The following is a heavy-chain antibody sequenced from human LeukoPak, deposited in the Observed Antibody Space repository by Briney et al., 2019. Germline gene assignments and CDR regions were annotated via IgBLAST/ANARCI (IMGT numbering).Heavy chain of an antibody. V-gene: IGHV1-8*01. CDR3: AXXXLXXXXXSXXY. J-gene: IGHJ4*02. CDR1: TFTXYG. CDR2: MNPNSGNT. Sequence: TFTXYGISWVRQAPGQGLEWMGWMNPNSGNTGXAQKFQGRVTMTRDTSISTXYMELSRLRSDDTAVYYCAXXXLXXXXXSXXYWGQGTLVTVSS.